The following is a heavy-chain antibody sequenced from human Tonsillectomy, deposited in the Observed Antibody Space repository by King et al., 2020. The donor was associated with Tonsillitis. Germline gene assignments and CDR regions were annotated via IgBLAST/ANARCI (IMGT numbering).Heavy chain of an antibody. V-gene: IGHV5-51*01. CDR3: ARRPGMGRIGPAGAFDI. CDR1: GYSFTTYW. D-gene: IGHD6-13*01. Sequence: QLVQSGAEVKKPGESLKISCKGSGYSFTTYWIGWVRQMPGKGLEWMGIIYPGDSDTRYSPAFQGQGTISADKSISTAYLQWRSLTASDTAMYYCARRPGMGRIGPAGAFDIWGQGTMVTVSS. J-gene: IGHJ3*02. CDR2: IYPGDSDT.